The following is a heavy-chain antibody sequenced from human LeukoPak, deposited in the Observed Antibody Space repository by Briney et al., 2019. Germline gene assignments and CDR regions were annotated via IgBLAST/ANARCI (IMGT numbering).Heavy chain of an antibody. J-gene: IGHJ4*02. CDR3: ARSGYCTNGVCYRDFDY. D-gene: IGHD2-8*01. CDR1: GYSISSGYY. Sequence: PSETLSLTCTVSGYSISSGYYWGWIRQPPGKGLEWIGSIYHSGSTYYNPSLKRRVTITVDTSKNQFSLKLSSVTAAETAVYYCARSGYCTNGVCYRDFDYWGQGTLVTVSS. V-gene: IGHV4-38-2*02. CDR2: IYHSGST.